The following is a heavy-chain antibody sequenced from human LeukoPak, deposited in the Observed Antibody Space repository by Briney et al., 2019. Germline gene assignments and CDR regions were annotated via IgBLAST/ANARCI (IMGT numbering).Heavy chain of an antibody. CDR1: GFTFSTYG. CDR2: ISAGGGST. V-gene: IGHV3-23*01. Sequence: GGSLRLSCAASGFTFSTYGMSWVRQAPGKGLFWVSGISAGGGSTYYADSVKGRFTISRDNSRNTLYLQMNSLRVEDTAVYYCAKDAAGPEYWGQGTQVTVSS. CDR3: AKDAAGPEY. J-gene: IGHJ4*02. D-gene: IGHD6-13*01.